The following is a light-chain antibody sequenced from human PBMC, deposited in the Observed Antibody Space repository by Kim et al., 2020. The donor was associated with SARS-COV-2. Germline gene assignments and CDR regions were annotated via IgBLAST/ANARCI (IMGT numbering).Light chain of an antibody. Sequence: SYELTQPLSVSVAPGQTVRITCGGNNIGSKNVHWYQQKPGQAPVLVIYRDSNRPSGMPERFAGSNSGNTATLTISRVQAGDEAVYYCQVWDSSAAKVFGGGTQLSVL. CDR2: RDS. CDR3: QVWDSSAAKV. CDR1: NIGSKN. V-gene: IGLV3-9*01. J-gene: IGLJ2*01.